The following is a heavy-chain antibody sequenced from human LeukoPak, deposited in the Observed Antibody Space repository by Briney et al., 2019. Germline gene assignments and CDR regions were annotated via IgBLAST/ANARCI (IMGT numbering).Heavy chain of an antibody. Sequence: PSETMSLTCTVSGGSISSSSSYWGWFRQPPGKGLEWIVSFYYGGSTYYNASLKSRVTISVDTSKKRSSLKLSSVTAADTAVYYCAHGDKVDYWGQGTLVTVSS. D-gene: IGHD4-23*01. V-gene: IGHV4-39*01. CDR2: FYYGGST. CDR1: GGSISSSSSY. J-gene: IGHJ4*02. CDR3: AHGDKVDY.